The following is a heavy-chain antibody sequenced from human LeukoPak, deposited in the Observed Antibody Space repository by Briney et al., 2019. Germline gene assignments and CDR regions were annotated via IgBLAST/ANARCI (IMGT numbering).Heavy chain of an antibody. CDR1: GFTFSSYS. D-gene: IGHD2-15*01. J-gene: IGHJ4*02. CDR2: ISSSSSYI. V-gene: IGHV3-21*01. CDR3: ARPPKPPKNCSWGSCYSGVPY. Sequence: GGSLRLSCAASGFTFSSYSMNWVRQAPGKGLEWVSSISSSSSYIYYADSVKGRFTISRDNAKNSLYLQMNSLRAEDTAVYYCARPPKPPKNCSWGSCYSGVPYWGQGTLVTVSS.